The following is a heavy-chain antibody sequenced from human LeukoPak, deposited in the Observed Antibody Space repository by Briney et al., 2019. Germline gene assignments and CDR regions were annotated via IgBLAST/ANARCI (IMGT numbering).Heavy chain of an antibody. CDR3: AKDLKWAAAXXXYFDY. V-gene: IGHV3-23*01. CDR2: ISGSGGST. CDR1: GFTFSSYA. D-gene: IGHD6-13*01. Sequence: PGGSLRLSCAASGFTFSSYAMSWVRQAPGKGLEWVSAISGSGGSTYYADSVKGRFTISRDNSKNTLYLQMNSLRAEDTAVYYCAKDLKWAAAXXXYFDYWGQGTLVTVSS. J-gene: IGHJ4*02.